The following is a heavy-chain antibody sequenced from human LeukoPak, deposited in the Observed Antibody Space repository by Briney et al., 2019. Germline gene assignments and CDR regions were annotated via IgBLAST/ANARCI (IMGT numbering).Heavy chain of an antibody. CDR3: AGGSGWLTPY. CDR2: IKQDGSEK. Sequence: PGGSLRLSCAASGFXFSTYRINWVRQAPGKGLEWVANIKQDGSEKYYVDSVKGRFTISRDNAKTSLYLQMNSLRAEDTAKYYCAGGSGWLTPYWGQGTLVTVSS. J-gene: IGHJ4*02. D-gene: IGHD6-19*01. CDR1: GFXFSTYR. V-gene: IGHV3-7*05.